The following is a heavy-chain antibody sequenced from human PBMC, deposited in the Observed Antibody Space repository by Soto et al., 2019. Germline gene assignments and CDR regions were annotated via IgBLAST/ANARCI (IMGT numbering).Heavy chain of an antibody. CDR2: ISGSGGST. J-gene: IGHJ6*02. CDR3: AKRVLVRGLDYYYYGIDV. Sequence: EVQLLESGGGLVQPGGSLRLSCAASGFTFSSYAMSWVRQAPGKGLEWVSAISGSGGSTYYADSVKGPFTISRDNSKKTLYLQMNSLRAEDTAVYYCAKRVLVRGLDYYYYGIDVWGQGTTVTVSS. D-gene: IGHD3-10*01. CDR1: GFTFSSYA. V-gene: IGHV3-23*01.